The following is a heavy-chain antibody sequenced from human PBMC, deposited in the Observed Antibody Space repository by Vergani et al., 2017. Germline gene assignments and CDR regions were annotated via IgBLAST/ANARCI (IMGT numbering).Heavy chain of an antibody. CDR2: IYYSGST. CDR1: GGSISSGGYY. J-gene: IGHJ4*02. D-gene: IGHD3-9*01. Sequence: QVQLQESGPGLVKPSQTLSLTCTVSGGSISSGGYYWSWIRQHPGKGLEWIWYIYYSGSTYYNPSLKSRVTISVDTSKNQFSLKLSSVTAADTAVYYCARGGVLTGYYTDYWGQGTLVTVSS. CDR3: ARGGVLTGYYTDY. V-gene: IGHV4-31*03.